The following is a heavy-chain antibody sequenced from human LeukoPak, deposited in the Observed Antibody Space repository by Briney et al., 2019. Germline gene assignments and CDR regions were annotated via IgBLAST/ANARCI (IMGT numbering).Heavy chain of an antibody. CDR3: ARDDEGGFDY. D-gene: IGHD3-16*01. CDR1: GFTFSRYG. J-gene: IGHJ4*02. V-gene: IGHV3-30*04. CDR2: ISYDGSNK. Sequence: GGSLRLSCAASGFTFSRYGMHWVRQAPGKGLEWVTAISYDGSNKYYADSVKGRFTISRDNAKNSLYLQMNSLRAEDTAVYYCARDDEGGFDYWGQGTLVTVSS.